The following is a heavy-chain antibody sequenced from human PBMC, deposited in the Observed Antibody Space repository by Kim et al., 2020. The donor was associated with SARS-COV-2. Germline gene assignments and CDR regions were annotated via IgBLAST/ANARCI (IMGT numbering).Heavy chain of an antibody. J-gene: IGHJ4*02. Sequence: GGSLRLSCAASGFTFSNYGMHWVRQAPGKGLEWVAVISYDGSNKYYADSVKGRFTVSRDSSNSTLYLQMNSLRAEDTAVYYCAKDPPDPSIKRFDFWGQGTLVTVSS. CDR2: ISYDGSNK. D-gene: IGHD2-21*01. V-gene: IGHV3-30*18. CDR1: GFTFSNYG. CDR3: AKDPPDPSIKRFDF.